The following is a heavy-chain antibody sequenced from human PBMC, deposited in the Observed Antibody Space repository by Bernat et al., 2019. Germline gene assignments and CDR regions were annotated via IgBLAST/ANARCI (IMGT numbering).Heavy chain of an antibody. J-gene: IGHJ4*02. CDR1: GFTFDDYA. D-gene: IGHD2-21*02. CDR3: AKDKARATAIEFDY. CDR2: ISGDGGST. Sequence: EVQLVESGGGVVQPGGSLRLSCAASGFTFDDYAMHWVRQAPGKGLEWVSLISGDGGSTYHAESVKGRFTISRDNSKNSLYLQMNSLRTEDTALYYCAKDKARATAIEFDYWGQGTLVTVSS. V-gene: IGHV3-43*02.